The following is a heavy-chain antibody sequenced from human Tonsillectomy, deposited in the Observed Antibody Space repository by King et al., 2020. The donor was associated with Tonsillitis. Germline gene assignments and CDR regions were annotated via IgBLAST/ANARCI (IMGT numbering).Heavy chain of an antibody. Sequence: VQLVESGGGLVQPGGSLRLSCAASGFTFSSYAMHWVRQAPGKGLEYVSAISSNGGSTYYANSVKGRFTISRDNSKNTLYLQIGSLRAEDMAVYYCARKGYSGSYYFDYWGQGTLVTVSS. J-gene: IGHJ4*02. D-gene: IGHD1-26*01. CDR2: ISSNGGST. CDR3: ARKGYSGSYYFDY. V-gene: IGHV3-64*01. CDR1: GFTFSSYA.